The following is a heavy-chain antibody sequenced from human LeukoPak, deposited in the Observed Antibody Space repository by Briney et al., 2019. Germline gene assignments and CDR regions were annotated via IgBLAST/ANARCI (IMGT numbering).Heavy chain of an antibody. J-gene: IGHJ4*02. Sequence: SQTLSLTCDISGDSVSSINGAWNWIRQSSSRGLEWLGRTYYRSKWYNEYAESMKGRMTITPDTSNNRFSLQLNSVTPDDTAVYYCARDLANTGWYTFDYWGQGTLVTVSS. V-gene: IGHV6-1*01. D-gene: IGHD6-19*01. CDR3: ARDLANTGWYTFDY. CDR1: GDSVSSINGA. CDR2: TYYRSKWYN.